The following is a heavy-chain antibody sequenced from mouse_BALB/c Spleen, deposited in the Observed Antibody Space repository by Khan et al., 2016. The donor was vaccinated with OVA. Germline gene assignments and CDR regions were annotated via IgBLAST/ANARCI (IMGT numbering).Heavy chain of an antibody. Sequence: EVELVESGGDLVKPGESLKLSCAASGFTFSTYGMSWVRQTPDKRLEWVATVSTGGGYNYYPDSVKGRFTISRDNAKNTLYLQMSGLKSEDTAMFYCTRLAYYYDSEGFAYWGQGTLVTVSA. J-gene: IGHJ3*01. V-gene: IGHV5-6*01. CDR1: GFTFSTYG. CDR2: VSTGGGYN. CDR3: TRLAYYYDSEGFAY. D-gene: IGHD1-1*01.